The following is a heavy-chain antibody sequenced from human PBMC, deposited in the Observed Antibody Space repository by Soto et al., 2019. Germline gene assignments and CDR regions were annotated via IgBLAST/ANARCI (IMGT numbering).Heavy chain of an antibody. Sequence: GGSLRLSCAASGFTFSSYSMNWDRQAPGKGLEWVSSISSSSSYIYYADSVKGRFTISRDNAKNSLYLQMNSLRAEDTAVYYCARDLATVTTPSAFDIWGQGTMVTVSS. CDR2: ISSSSSYI. V-gene: IGHV3-21*01. J-gene: IGHJ3*02. CDR3: ARDLATVTTPSAFDI. D-gene: IGHD4-17*01. CDR1: GFTFSSYS.